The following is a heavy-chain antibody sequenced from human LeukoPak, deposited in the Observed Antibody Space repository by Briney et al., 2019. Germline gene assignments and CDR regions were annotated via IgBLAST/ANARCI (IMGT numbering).Heavy chain of an antibody. V-gene: IGHV4-39*07. D-gene: IGHD5-24*01. Sequence: KSSGTVSLTCSVSGASISSSYYWGWIRQPPGKGLEWVASVSDSGSPFYSPSLRSRLTTSADTSKNQFSLRLSSVTAADTAVYYCARGGGRGRISFHHDYWGQGTLLIVSS. CDR3: ARGGGRGRISFHHDY. CDR1: GASISSSYY. CDR2: VSDSGSP. J-gene: IGHJ4*02.